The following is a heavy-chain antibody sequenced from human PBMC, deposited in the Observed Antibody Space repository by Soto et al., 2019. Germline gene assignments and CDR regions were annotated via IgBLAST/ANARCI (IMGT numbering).Heavy chain of an antibody. CDR3: AKDQEGSSWFNCLDP. CDR1: GFSFSNYA. V-gene: IGHV3-30*04. CDR2: ISYDGSNA. J-gene: IGHJ5*02. D-gene: IGHD6-13*01. Sequence: PGESQRLPCPASGFSFSNYAMYWIRQATGKGLEWVAIISYDGSNAQYADSVKGRFTVARDNSKNTLYLQMNGLRAEDTAVYYCAKDQEGSSWFNCLDPWGQGPLVTVSS.